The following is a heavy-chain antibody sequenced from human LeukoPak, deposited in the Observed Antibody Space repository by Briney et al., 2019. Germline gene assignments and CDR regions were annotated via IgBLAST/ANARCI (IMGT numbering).Heavy chain of an antibody. Sequence: SVKVSCKASGGTFSSYAISWVRQAPGQGLEWMGGIIPIFGTANYAQKFKGRVTITADESTSTAYMELSSLRSEDTAVYYCATRSRVNCSGGSCYGDYYYYGMDVWGQGTTVTVSS. CDR2: IIPIFGTA. CDR3: ATRSRVNCSGGSCYGDYYYYGMDV. CDR1: GGTFSSYA. V-gene: IGHV1-69*13. D-gene: IGHD2-15*01. J-gene: IGHJ6*02.